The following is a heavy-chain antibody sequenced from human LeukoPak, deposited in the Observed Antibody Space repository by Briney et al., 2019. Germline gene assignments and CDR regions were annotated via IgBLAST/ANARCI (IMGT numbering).Heavy chain of an antibody. J-gene: IGHJ3*02. CDR1: GFTVSSNY. V-gene: IGHV3-66*01. CDR3: ARVRGKFYYDSIGYPGIVLVI. D-gene: IGHD3-22*01. CDR2: IYSGGST. Sequence: GGSLRLSCAASGFTVSSNYMSWVRQAPGKGLEWVSVIYSGGSTYYADSVKGRFTISRDNSKNTLYLQMNSLRAEDTAVYYCARVRGKFYYDSIGYPGIVLVIGAQGTRLPVFS.